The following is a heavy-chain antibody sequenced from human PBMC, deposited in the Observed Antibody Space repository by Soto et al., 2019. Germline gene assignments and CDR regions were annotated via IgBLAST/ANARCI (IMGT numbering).Heavy chain of an antibody. CDR1: GFTFSGYA. Sequence: PGGSLRLSCAASGFTFSGYAMSWVRQAPGKGLEWVSAISGSSSTTYYADSVRGRFTISRDRSKNTLYLQMSSLRAEDTALYYCAKNQERELPRVIDFWGQGTLVTVSS. CDR2: ISGSSSTT. V-gene: IGHV3-23*01. CDR3: AKNQERELPRVIDF. J-gene: IGHJ4*02. D-gene: IGHD1-7*01.